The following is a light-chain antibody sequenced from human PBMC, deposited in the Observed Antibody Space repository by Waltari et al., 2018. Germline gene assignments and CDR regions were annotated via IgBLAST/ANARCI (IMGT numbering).Light chain of an antibody. CDR2: DDY. J-gene: IGLJ3*02. Sequence: FMLTQPHSVSESPGKTVTISCTRTRGSIDSNYVQWYQQRPGRSPTTVIYDDYQRPSGVPTRFSASSDRASNSASLTIAGLTTEDEADSYCLSFDNTLWVFGGGTKLTVL. CDR1: RGSIDSNY. V-gene: IGLV6-57*01. CDR3: LSFDNTLWV.